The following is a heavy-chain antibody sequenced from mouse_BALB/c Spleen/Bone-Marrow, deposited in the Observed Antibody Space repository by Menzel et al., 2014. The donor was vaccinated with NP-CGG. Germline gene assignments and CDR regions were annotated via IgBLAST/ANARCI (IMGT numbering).Heavy chain of an antibody. CDR3: TRPRYPFYAMDS. Sequence: EVKVVESGGGLVQPGGSLKLSCAASGFTFNSNTMSWVRQTPEKRLEWVAHITDGGGATYYLATVKGRFTISRDSAKNTLYLQMSSLKSEDTAMYYCTRPRYPFYAMDSWGQGTSVTVSS. V-gene: IGHV5-12-2*01. J-gene: IGHJ4*01. CDR2: ITDGGGAT. CDR1: GFTFNSNT. D-gene: IGHD2-14*01.